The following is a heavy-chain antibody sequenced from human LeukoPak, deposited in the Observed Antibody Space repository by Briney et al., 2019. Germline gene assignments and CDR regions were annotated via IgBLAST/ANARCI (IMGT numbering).Heavy chain of an antibody. CDR3: ARGLGDYENY. CDR1: GGSISSSNW. J-gene: IGHJ4*02. Sequence: ETLSLTCAVSGGSISSSNWWSWVRQAPGKGLEWVANIKQDGSEKYYVDSVKGRFTISRDNAKNSLYLQMNSLRAEDTAVYYCARGLGDYENYWGQGTLVTVSS. V-gene: IGHV3-7*01. CDR2: IKQDGSEK. D-gene: IGHD4-17*01.